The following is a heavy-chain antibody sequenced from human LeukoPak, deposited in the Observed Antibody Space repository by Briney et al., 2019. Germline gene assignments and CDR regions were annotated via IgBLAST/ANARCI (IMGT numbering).Heavy chain of an antibody. CDR3: ARHASLLYSGRPSAVDY. J-gene: IGHJ4*02. CDR1: DGSISSYY. CDR2: IYNSGST. D-gene: IGHD5-12*01. Sequence: SETLSLTCTVSDGSISSYYWTWIRQPPGKGLEWIGYIYNSGSTNYNPSLKSRVTISVDTSKNQFSLKLSSVTAADTAVYYCARHASLLYSGRPSAVDYWGQGTLVTVSS. V-gene: IGHV4-59*08.